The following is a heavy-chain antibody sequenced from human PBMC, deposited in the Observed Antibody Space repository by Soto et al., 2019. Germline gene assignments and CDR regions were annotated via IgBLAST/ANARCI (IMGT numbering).Heavy chain of an antibody. V-gene: IGHV4-59*01. D-gene: IGHD3-16*02. CDR1: GGSISSYY. CDR3: ARAEYRRGGMDV. J-gene: IGHJ6*02. CDR2: IYYSGST. Sequence: SETLSLTCTVSGGSISSYYWSWIRQPPGKGLEWIGYIYYSGSTNYNPSLKSRVTISVDTSKNQFSLKLSSVTAADTAVYYCARAEYRRGGMDVWGQGTTVTVSS.